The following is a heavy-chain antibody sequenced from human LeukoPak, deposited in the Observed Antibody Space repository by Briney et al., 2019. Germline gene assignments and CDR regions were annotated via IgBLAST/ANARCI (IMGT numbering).Heavy chain of an antibody. Sequence: GGSLRLSCAASGFTFNTHAMNWVRQAPGKGLEWVSAISGSDGSTYYADSVKGRFTISRDNSKNTLYLQMNSLRAEDTAVYYCAKEGSEISYYYYYGMDVWGQGTTVTVSS. CDR3: AKEGSEISYYYYYGMDV. CDR1: GFTFNTHA. CDR2: ISGSDGST. V-gene: IGHV3-23*01. J-gene: IGHJ6*02.